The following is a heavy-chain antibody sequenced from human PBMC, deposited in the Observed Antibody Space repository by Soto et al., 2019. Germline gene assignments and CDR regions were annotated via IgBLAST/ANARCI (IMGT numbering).Heavy chain of an antibody. V-gene: IGHV3-30-3*01. CDR3: ARALSNGWSFFDL. D-gene: IGHD6-19*01. Sequence: GGSLRLSCAASGFTFNTYAMHWVRQAPGKGLEWVAVIASDGTNEYYVDSAKGRFTVSRDNSKNTLYLRMNSLRAEDTAVYFRARALSNGWSFFDLWGQGTLVTVSS. CDR1: GFTFNTYA. CDR2: IASDGTNE. J-gene: IGHJ4*02.